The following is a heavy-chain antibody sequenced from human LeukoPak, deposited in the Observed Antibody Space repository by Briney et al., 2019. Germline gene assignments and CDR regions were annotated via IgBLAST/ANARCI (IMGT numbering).Heavy chain of an antibody. CDR2: IYSSGNT. D-gene: IGHD6-19*01. CDR1: GGSISSYY. J-gene: IGHJ4*02. V-gene: IGHV4-4*07. Sequence: SETLSLTCIVSGGSISSYYWSWIRQPAGKGLEWIGRIYSSGNTNYNPSLKSRVTILVDKSKNQFSLKLSSVTAPDTAVYYCARSGPIAVAGVDYWGQGTLVTVSS. CDR3: ARSGPIAVAGVDY.